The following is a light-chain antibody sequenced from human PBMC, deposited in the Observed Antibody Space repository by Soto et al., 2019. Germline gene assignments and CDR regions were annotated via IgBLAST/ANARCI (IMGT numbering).Light chain of an antibody. Sequence: DIVLTQSPGTLSLSPGERATLSCRASQSVSSSYLAWYQHKPGQAPRLLLYGASSRATGIPDRFSGSGSGTDFTLTINRLEPEDFAVYFCQQYGASPRFGQGTRLEIK. CDR3: QQYGASPR. J-gene: IGKJ5*01. CDR2: GAS. V-gene: IGKV3-20*01. CDR1: QSVSSSY.